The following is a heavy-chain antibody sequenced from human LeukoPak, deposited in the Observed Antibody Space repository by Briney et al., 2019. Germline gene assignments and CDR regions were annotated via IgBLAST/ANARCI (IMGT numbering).Heavy chain of an antibody. CDR3: ARGWQWLVN. CDR1: GGSFSGYY. D-gene: IGHD6-19*01. J-gene: IGHJ4*02. Sequence: SETLSLTCAVYGGSFSGYYWSWIRQPPGKGLEWIGEINHSGSTSYNPSLKSRVTISVDTSKNQFSLKLSSVTAADTAVYYCARGWQWLVNWGQGTLVTVSS. V-gene: IGHV4-34*01. CDR2: INHSGST.